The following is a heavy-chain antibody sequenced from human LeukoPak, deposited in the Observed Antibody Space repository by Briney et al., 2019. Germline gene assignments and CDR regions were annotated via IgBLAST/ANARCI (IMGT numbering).Heavy chain of an antibody. CDR3: AKDILAAAVGYGMDV. V-gene: IGHV3-74*03. J-gene: IGHJ6*02. CDR1: GFTFSYYW. D-gene: IGHD6-13*01. Sequence: PGGSLRLSCAASGFTFSYYWMHWVRQAPGEGLVWVSRINDDGRTTTYADSVKGRITISRDNAKNTLYLQMSSLRVEDTAVYYCAKDILAAAVGYGMDVWGQGTTVTVSS. CDR2: INDDGRTT.